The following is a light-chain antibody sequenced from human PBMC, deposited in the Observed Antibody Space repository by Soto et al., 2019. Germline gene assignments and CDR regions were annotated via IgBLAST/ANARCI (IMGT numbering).Light chain of an antibody. CDR2: EAS. CDR3: QHYGRSPPSWT. Sequence: EIVLTQSPGTLSLSPGERATLSCRASQSVSSNYLAWYQQKPGQPPRLLISEASSRATGIPDRFSGSGYGTDFTLTISGLEPEDFAVYYCQHYGRSPPSWTFGQGTKVEIK. CDR1: QSVSSNY. V-gene: IGKV3-20*01. J-gene: IGKJ1*01.